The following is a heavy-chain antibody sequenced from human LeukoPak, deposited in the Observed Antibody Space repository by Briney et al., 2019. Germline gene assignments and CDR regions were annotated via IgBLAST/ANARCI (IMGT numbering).Heavy chain of an antibody. CDR1: GFTFSSYW. D-gene: IGHD2-15*01. CDR2: IKQDGSEK. V-gene: IGHV3-7*01. CDR3: ARDEYCSGGSCYFNAFDI. Sequence: GGSLRLSCAASGFTFSSYWMNWVRQAPGKGLEWVANIKQDGSEKYYVDSVKGRFSISRDNANNSLFLQMNSLRAEDTAVYYCARDEYCSGGSCYFNAFDIWGQGTTVTVSS. J-gene: IGHJ3*02.